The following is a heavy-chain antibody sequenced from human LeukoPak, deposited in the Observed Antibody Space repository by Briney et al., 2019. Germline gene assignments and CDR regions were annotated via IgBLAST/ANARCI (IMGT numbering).Heavy chain of an antibody. Sequence: ASVKVSCKASGGTFSSYAISWVRQAPGQGLEWMGGIIPIFGTANYAQKFQGRVTITTDESTSTAYMELSSLRSEDTAVYYCASPKRITIFGVVDYYFDYWGQGTLVIVSS. J-gene: IGHJ4*02. CDR3: ASPKRITIFGVVDYYFDY. D-gene: IGHD3-3*01. V-gene: IGHV1-69*05. CDR1: GGTFSSYA. CDR2: IIPIFGTA.